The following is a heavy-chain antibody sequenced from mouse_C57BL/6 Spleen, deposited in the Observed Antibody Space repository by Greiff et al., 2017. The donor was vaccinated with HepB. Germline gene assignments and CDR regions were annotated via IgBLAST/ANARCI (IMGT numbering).Heavy chain of an antibody. Sequence: QVQLQQPGAELVKPGASVKLSCKASGYTFTSYWMHWVKQRPGQGLEWIGMIHPNSGSTNYNEKFKSKATLTVDKSSSTAYMQLSSLTSEDSAVYYCAREEDYDAMDYWGQGTSVTVSS. J-gene: IGHJ4*01. CDR1: GYTFTSYW. CDR2: IHPNSGST. V-gene: IGHV1-64*01. CDR3: AREEDYDAMDY.